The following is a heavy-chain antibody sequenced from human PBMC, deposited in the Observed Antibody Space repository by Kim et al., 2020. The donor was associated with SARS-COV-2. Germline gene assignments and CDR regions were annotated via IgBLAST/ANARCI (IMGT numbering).Heavy chain of an antibody. CDR1: GGSISSYY. Sequence: SETLSLTCTVSGGSISSYYWSWIRQPPGKGLEWIGYIYYSGSTNYNPSLKSRVTISVDTSKNQFSLKLSSVTAADTAVYYCARARRYSSSWCLDYWGQGTLVTVSS. V-gene: IGHV4-59*01. J-gene: IGHJ4*02. CDR2: IYYSGST. CDR3: ARARRYSSSWCLDY. D-gene: IGHD6-13*01.